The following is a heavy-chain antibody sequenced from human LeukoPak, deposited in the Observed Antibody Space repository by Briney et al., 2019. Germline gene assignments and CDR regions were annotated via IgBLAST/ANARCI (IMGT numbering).Heavy chain of an antibody. J-gene: IGHJ4*02. CDR2: INHSGST. D-gene: IGHD5-12*01. CDR3: ARAEPWIHQQIDY. CDR1: GLSFSGYF. Sequence: KSSETLSLTCAVYGLSFSGYFWSWIRQPPGKGLEWIGEINHSGSTKYNPSLKDRVTISVDTSKNQFSLRLSSVTAADTAVYYCARAEPWIHQQIDYWGQGTLVSVSS. V-gene: IGHV4-34*01.